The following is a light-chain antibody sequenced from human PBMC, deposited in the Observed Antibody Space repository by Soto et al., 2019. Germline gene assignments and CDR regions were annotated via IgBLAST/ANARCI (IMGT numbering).Light chain of an antibody. Sequence: SYELTQPLSVSVALGQTARITSGGNNIGSKNVHRYQQKPGQAPVLVIYRDSTRPSGIPERFSGSNSGNTATLTISRAQAGDEAEYSCQVWDSSTARVFGGGTKLTVL. CDR3: QVWDSSTARV. CDR1: NIGSKN. J-gene: IGLJ3*02. V-gene: IGLV3-9*01. CDR2: RDS.